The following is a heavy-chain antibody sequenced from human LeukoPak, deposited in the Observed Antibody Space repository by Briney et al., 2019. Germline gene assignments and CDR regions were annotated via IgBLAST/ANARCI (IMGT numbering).Heavy chain of an antibody. J-gene: IGHJ4*02. CDR3: ARVRYYDGSGYRWDY. V-gene: IGHV4-39*07. Sequence: SETLSLTCTVSGGSISSSSYYWGWIRQPPGKGLEWIGSIYYSGSTYYNPSLKSRVTISVDTSKNQFSLKLSSVTAADTAVYYCARVRYYDGSGYRWDYWGQGTLVTASS. CDR2: IYYSGST. D-gene: IGHD3-22*01. CDR1: GGSISSSSYY.